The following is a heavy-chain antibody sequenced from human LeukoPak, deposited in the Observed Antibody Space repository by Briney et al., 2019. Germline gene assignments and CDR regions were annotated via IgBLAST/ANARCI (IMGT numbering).Heavy chain of an antibody. CDR1: GFTFNNYA. D-gene: IGHD2/OR15-2a*01. CDR2: VSSRDGST. CDR3: AKRRSSWNGPREYYFDY. Sequence: GGSLRLSCAASGFTFNNYAMSWVRQAPGKGLEWVSTVSSRDGSTFCADSAKGRFTISRDNSKNSLYLQMNSLRAEDTAVYYCAKRRSSWNGPREYYFDYWGQGILVTVSS. V-gene: IGHV3-23*01. J-gene: IGHJ4*02.